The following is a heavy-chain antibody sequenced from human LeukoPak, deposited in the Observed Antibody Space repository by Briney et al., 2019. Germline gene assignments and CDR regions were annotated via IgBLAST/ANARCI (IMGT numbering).Heavy chain of an antibody. J-gene: IGHJ3*02. D-gene: IGHD5-18*01. Sequence: ASVKVSCKASGYTFTGYYMHWVRQAPGQGLEWMGWINPNSGGTNYAQKFQGRVTMTRDTSISTAYMELSRLRSDDTAVYYCARAGGTAMVTRDAFDIWGQGTMVTVSS. CDR3: ARAGGTAMVTRDAFDI. V-gene: IGHV1-2*02. CDR1: GYTFTGYY. CDR2: INPNSGGT.